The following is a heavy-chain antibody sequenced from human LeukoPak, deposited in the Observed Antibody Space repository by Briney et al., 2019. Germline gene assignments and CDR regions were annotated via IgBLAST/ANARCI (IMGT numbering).Heavy chain of an antibody. Sequence: GGSLRLSCAASGFTFSSYSMNWVRQAPGKGLEWVSSISSSSSYIYYADSVKGRFTISRDNAKNSLYLQMNSLRAEDTAVYYCARVHSWSGEFLAIDYWGQGTLVTVSS. CDR2: ISSSSSYI. CDR3: ARVHSWSGEFLAIDY. V-gene: IGHV3-21*01. CDR1: GFTFSSYS. D-gene: IGHD3-10*01. J-gene: IGHJ4*02.